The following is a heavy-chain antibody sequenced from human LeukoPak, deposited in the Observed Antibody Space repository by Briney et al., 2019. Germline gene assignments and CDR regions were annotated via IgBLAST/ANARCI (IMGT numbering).Heavy chain of an antibody. CDR3: ATGAGDYGYFQH. CDR2: ISYDGSNK. V-gene: IGHV3-30*03. J-gene: IGHJ1*01. CDR1: GFTFSSYA. Sequence: GGSLRLSCAASGFTFSSYAMSWVRQAPGKGLEWVAVISYDGSNKYYADSVKGRFTISRDNSKNTLYLQMNSLRAEDTAVYYCATGAGDYGYFQHWGQGTLVTVSS. D-gene: IGHD4-17*01.